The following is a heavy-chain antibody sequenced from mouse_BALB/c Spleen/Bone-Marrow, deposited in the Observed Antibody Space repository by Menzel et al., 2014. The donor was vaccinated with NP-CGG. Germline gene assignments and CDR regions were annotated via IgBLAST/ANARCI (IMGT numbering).Heavy chain of an antibody. Sequence: EVKLMESGGGLVQPGGSLKLSCAASGFAFSRFWMRWVRQAPGKGLEWVGEISPDSSTINYAPSVKGKFIISRDNTKNSLYLQISKVKSADIDLYSSARLNYYGNFFVWGAGTTVTVSS. CDR2: ISPDSSTI. D-gene: IGHD1-1*01. CDR3: ARLNYYGNFFV. J-gene: IGHJ1*01. V-gene: IGHV4-1*02. CDR1: GFAFSRFW.